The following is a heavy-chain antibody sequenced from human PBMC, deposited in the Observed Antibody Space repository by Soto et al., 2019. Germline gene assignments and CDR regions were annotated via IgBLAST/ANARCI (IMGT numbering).Heavy chain of an antibody. V-gene: IGHV4-59*01. D-gene: IGHD4-17*01. J-gene: IGHJ6*02. CDR1: GGSISSYY. CDR2: IYYSGST. CDR3: ARVWVTTTYYYGTDV. Sequence: SETLSLTCTVSGGSISSYYWSWIRQPPWKGLEWIGCIYYSGSTNYNPSLKSRVTISVDTPKNQCSVNLSSVTAADTAVYYCARVWVTTTYYYGTDVWGQGTTVTVSS.